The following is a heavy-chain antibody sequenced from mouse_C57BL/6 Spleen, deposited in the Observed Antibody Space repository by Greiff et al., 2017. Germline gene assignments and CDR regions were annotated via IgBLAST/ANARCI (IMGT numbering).Heavy chain of an antibody. D-gene: IGHD3-3*01. CDR3: ARSPRGYYAMDY. Sequence: VQLQQSGPELVKPGASVKISCKASGYAFSSSWMNWVKQRPGKGLEWIGRSYPGDGDTNYNGKFKGKATLTADKSSSTAYMQLSSLTSEDSAVYFCARSPRGYYAMDYWGQGTSVTVSS. V-gene: IGHV1-82*01. J-gene: IGHJ4*01. CDR1: GYAFSSSW. CDR2: SYPGDGDT.